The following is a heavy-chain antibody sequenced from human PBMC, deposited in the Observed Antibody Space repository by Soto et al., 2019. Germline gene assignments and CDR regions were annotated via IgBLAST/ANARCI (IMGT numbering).Heavy chain of an antibody. CDR1: GGSISSYY. V-gene: IGHV4-59*01. J-gene: IGHJ5*02. CDR3: AIGGSSWYNWFDP. CDR2: IYYSGST. Sequence: SETLSLTCTVSGGSISSYYWSWIRQPPGKGLEWIGYIYYSGSTNDNPSLKIRVTIAVDTSKNQFSLKLSSVTAADTAVYYCAIGGSSWYNWFDPWGQGTLVTVSS. D-gene: IGHD6-13*01.